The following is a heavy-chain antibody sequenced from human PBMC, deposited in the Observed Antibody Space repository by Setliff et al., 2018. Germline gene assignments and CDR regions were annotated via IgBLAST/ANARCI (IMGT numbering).Heavy chain of an antibody. Sequence: PSETLSLTCAVSGYSISSDSYWGWIRQPPGKGLEWIGSIYHSGRNYYNPSLKSRVIISVDTSKNQFSLKLSSVTAADTAVYYCERHYYDSGGYYIDYWGQGTLVTVSS. CDR2: IYHSGRN. J-gene: IGHJ4*02. CDR3: ERHYYDSGGYYIDY. V-gene: IGHV4-38-2*01. D-gene: IGHD3-22*01. CDR1: GYSISSDSY.